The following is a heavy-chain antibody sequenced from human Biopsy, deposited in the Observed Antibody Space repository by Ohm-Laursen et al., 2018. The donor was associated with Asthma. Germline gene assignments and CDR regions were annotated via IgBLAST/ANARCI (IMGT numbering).Heavy chain of an antibody. D-gene: IGHD3-22*01. V-gene: IGHV4-31*03. CDR1: YGSITSGGYY. CDR3: ARAQDYYDSRGYYRSFDY. J-gene: IGHJ4*02. CDR2: INHSGST. Sequence: SETLSLTCTVSYGSITSGGYYWSWIRQPPGKGLEWIGEINHSGSTNYNPSLKSRVTISIDTSKNQFSLKLSSVTAADTAVYYCARAQDYYDSRGYYRSFDYWGQGTLVTVSS.